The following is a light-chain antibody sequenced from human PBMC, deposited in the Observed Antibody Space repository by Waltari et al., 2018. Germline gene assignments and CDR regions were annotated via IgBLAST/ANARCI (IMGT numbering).Light chain of an antibody. J-gene: IGLJ3*02. Sequence: QSVLTQAPSVSGAPGQRVTISCTGGDSRIAAFGVNWYQHHPGRVPKPLIYENPKRPSGVPDRFSGSKSGTSASLAIEGLQPEDEGDYYCQSYDNSLRGSLLFGGGTKVTV. V-gene: IGLV1-40*01. CDR2: ENP. CDR1: DSRIAAFG. CDR3: QSYDNSLRGSLL.